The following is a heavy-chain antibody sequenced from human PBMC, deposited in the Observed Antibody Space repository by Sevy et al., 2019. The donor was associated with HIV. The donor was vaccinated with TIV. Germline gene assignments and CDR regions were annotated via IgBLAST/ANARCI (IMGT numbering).Heavy chain of an antibody. D-gene: IGHD3-10*01. CDR3: ARVPSLYGSGSYYREYYFDS. CDR2: NNDVGST. J-gene: IGHJ4*02. V-gene: IGHV4-34*01. Sequence: SETLSLTCAVYGGSFNGYFWNWIRHSPGKGLEWIGENNDVGSTRYNPSLKSRVTISVDTSKSQFSLKLTSVTAADTAVYFCARVPSLYGSGSYYREYYFDSWGQGTLVTVSS. CDR1: GGSFNGYF.